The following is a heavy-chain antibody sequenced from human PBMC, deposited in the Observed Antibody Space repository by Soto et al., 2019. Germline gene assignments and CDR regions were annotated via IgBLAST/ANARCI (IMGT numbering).Heavy chain of an antibody. V-gene: IGHV3-33*01. Sequence: QVQLVESGGGVVQPGRSLRLSCAASGFTFSSYGMHWVRQAPGKGLEWVAVIWYDGSNKYYADSVKGRFTISRDNSKNTLYLQMNSLRVEDTAVYYCARDLDSSSPDWGQGTLVTVSS. CDR1: GFTFSSYG. J-gene: IGHJ4*02. CDR2: IWYDGSNK. CDR3: ARDLDSSSPD. D-gene: IGHD6-13*01.